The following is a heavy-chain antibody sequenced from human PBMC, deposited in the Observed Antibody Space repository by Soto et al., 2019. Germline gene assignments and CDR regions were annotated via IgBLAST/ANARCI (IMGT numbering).Heavy chain of an antibody. Sequence: EVQLLESGGGLVQPGGSLRLCSAASGFTFSSYTMSWVRQGPGKGLEWVSGISSSGGSTVYADSVKGRFTISRDNFKNTLYLQMNSLRAEDTAVYYCAKGWGDYWGQGTPVTVSS. J-gene: IGHJ4*02. CDR1: GFTFSSYT. V-gene: IGHV3-23*01. CDR3: AKGWGDY. D-gene: IGHD7-27*01. CDR2: ISSSGGST.